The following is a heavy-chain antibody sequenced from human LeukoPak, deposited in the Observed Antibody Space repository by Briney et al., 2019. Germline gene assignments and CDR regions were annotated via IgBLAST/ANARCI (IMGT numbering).Heavy chain of an antibody. CDR2: IYSGGST. Sequence: GGSLRLSCAASGFTVSSNYMSWVRQAPGKGLEWVSVIYSGGSTYYADSVKGRFTISRDNSKNTLYLQMNSLRAEDTAVYYCARATYGDYGDDYWGQGTLVTVSS. J-gene: IGHJ4*02. V-gene: IGHV3-66*01. CDR1: GFTVSSNY. D-gene: IGHD4-17*01. CDR3: ARATYGDYGDDY.